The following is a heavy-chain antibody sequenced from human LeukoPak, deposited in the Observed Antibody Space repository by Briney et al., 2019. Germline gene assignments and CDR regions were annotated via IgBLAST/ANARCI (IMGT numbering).Heavy chain of an antibody. CDR1: GGSISSYY. V-gene: IGHV4-59*08. CDR3: ARHYDFWSGYLYYFDY. J-gene: IGHJ4*02. D-gene: IGHD3-3*01. Sequence: NSSETLSLTCTVSGGSISSYYWNWIRQPPGKGLEWIGYIYYSGSTNYNPSLKSRVTISVDTSKNQFSLKLSSVTAADAAVYYCARHYDFWSGYLYYFDYWGQGTLVTVSS. CDR2: IYYSGST.